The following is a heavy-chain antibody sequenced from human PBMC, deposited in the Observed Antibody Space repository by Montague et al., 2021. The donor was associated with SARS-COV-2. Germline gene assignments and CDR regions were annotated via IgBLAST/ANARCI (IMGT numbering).Heavy chain of an antibody. J-gene: IGHJ5*02. CDR3: ARQEPIVVVVAAARGWFDP. CDR1: GGSISSSSYY. D-gene: IGHD2-15*01. V-gene: IGHV4-39*01. CDR2: IYYSGST. Sequence: SETLSITCTVSGGSISSSSYYWGWIRQPPGKGLEWIGSIYYSGSTYYNPSLKSRVTISVDTSKNQFSLKLSSVTAADTAVYYCARQEPIVVVVAAARGWFDPWGQGTLVTVSS.